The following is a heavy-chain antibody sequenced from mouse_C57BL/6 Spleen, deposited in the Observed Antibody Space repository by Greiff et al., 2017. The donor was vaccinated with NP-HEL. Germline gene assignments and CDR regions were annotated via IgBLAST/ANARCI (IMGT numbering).Heavy chain of an antibody. J-gene: IGHJ4*01. CDR1: GYTFTSYW. CDR3: ARDYYGSFYAMDY. Sequence: VQLQQPGAELVKPGASVKLSCKASGYTFTSYWMHWVKQRPGQGLEWIGKIHPNSGSTNYNEKFKSKATLTVDKSSSTAYMQLSSLTSEDSAVYYCARDYYGSFYAMDYWGQGTSVTVSS. CDR2: IHPNSGST. V-gene: IGHV1-64*01. D-gene: IGHD1-1*01.